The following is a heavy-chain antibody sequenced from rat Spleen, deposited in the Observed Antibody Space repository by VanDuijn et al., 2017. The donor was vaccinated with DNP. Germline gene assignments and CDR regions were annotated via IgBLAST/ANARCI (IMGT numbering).Heavy chain of an antibody. D-gene: IGHD1-12*02. CDR2: IAYDGGDK. CDR1: GFTFNNYN. CDR3: AKDYDGRYSMDA. Sequence: EVQLVESGGDLVQPGSSLKLSCVTSGFTFNNYNMHWVRQAPKKGLEWMTLIAYDGGDKHYADSVKGRFIISRDNSRNTLYLEMNSLTSEDTAIYYCAKDYDGRYSMDAWGQGTSVTVSS. V-gene: IGHV5-50*01. J-gene: IGHJ4*01.